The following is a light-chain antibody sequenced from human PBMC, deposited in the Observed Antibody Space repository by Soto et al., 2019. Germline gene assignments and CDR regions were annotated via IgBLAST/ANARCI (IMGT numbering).Light chain of an antibody. CDR2: SND. CDR1: SSNIGGNT. Sequence: QSVLTQPPSASGTPGQRVTISRSGSSSNIGGNTVNWYRQVPGTAPKLLIYSNDQRPSGVPDRLSGSKSGTSASLAISGLQSEDEADYYCAAWDDSLDGLYVFGTGTKVTVL. CDR3: AAWDDSLDGLYV. V-gene: IGLV1-44*01. J-gene: IGLJ1*01.